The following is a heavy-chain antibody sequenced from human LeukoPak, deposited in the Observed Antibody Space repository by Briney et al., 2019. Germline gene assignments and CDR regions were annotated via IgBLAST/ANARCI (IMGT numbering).Heavy chain of an antibody. Sequence: SETLSLTCTVSGDSVSNYYGTWVRQPPGNGLEWVGYIYYSGITNYNPSLKSRVTISVDTSRNPFSLKLSSVTAADTDVYYCARAIRSSGWYDYWGRGTLVTVSS. D-gene: IGHD6-19*01. CDR1: GDSVSNYY. CDR3: ARAIRSSGWYDY. V-gene: IGHV4-59*02. J-gene: IGHJ4*02. CDR2: IYYSGIT.